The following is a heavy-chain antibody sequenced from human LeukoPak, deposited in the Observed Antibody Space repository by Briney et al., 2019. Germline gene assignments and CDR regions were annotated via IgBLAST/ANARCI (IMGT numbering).Heavy chain of an antibody. D-gene: IGHD3-22*01. CDR2: IYYSGST. CDR1: GGSISSYY. V-gene: IGHV4-59*01. Sequence: SETLSLTSTVSGGSISSYYWSWIRQPPGKGLEWIGYIYYSGSTNYNPSLKNRVTISVDTSKNQFSLKLSSVTAADTAVYYCARDLRDYYDSSGSNAFDIWGQGTMVTVSS. J-gene: IGHJ3*02. CDR3: ARDLRDYYDSSGSNAFDI.